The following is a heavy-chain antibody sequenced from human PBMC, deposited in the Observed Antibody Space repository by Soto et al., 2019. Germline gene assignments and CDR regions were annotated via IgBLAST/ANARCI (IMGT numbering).Heavy chain of an antibody. D-gene: IGHD6-6*01. V-gene: IGHV3-73*02. J-gene: IGHJ3*02. CDR3: STRSIADDAFDI. CDR2: IRSKGGNNAT. Sequence: EVQVVESGGGLVQPGGSLKLSCAASGFTFSGSSVHWVRQASGKGLDWVGRIRSKGGNNATTYAASVRGRFTISRDDSKNTAFLQMDSLKSEDTAVYYCSTRSIADDAFDIWGQGTLVTVSS. CDR1: GFTFSGSS.